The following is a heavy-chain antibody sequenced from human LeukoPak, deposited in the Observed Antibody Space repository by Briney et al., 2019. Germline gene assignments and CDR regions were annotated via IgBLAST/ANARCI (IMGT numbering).Heavy chain of an antibody. V-gene: IGHV4-59*12. D-gene: IGHD3-22*01. CDR2: IYYSGST. Sequence: PSETLSLTCTVSGGSISSYYWSWIRQPPGKGLEWIGYIYYSGSTYYNPSLKSRVTISVDTSKNQFSLKLSSVTAADTAVYYCARGDYYYDSSGYPPPLDYWGQGTLVTVSS. CDR1: GGSISSYY. CDR3: ARGDYYYDSSGYPPPLDY. J-gene: IGHJ4*02.